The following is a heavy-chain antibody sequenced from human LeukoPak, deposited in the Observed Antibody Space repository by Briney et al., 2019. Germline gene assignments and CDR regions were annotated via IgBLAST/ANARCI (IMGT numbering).Heavy chain of an antibody. CDR2: INWSGGST. J-gene: IGHJ4*02. V-gene: IGHV3-20*04. Sequence: PGGSLSLSCAPSGLTFDVYGLSWVRHPPGRGLEWVSCINWSGGSTGYSDSVKGRFTISRDNAKNSLYLQMNSLRAEDTALYYCARQNKNDYIWGNYRTIYFDYWGQGTLVTVSS. D-gene: IGHD3-16*02. CDR3: ARQNKNDYIWGNYRTIYFDY. CDR1: GLTFDVYG.